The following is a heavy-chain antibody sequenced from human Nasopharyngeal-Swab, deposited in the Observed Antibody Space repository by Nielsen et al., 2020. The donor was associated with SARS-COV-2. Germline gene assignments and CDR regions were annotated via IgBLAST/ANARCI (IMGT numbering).Heavy chain of an antibody. V-gene: IGHV3-30*18. CDR2: ISYDGSNK. CDR1: GFTFSSYG. J-gene: IGHJ4*02. D-gene: IGHD3-10*01. Sequence: GESLKISCAASGFTFSSYGMHWVRPAPGKGLEWVAVISYDGSNKYYADSVKGRFTISRDNSKNTLYLQMNSLRAEDTAVYYCAKALETNPGAYWGQGTLVTVSS. CDR3: AKALETNPGAY.